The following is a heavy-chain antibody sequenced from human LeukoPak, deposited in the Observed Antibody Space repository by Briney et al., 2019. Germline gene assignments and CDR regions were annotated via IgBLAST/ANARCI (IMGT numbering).Heavy chain of an antibody. CDR3: ASFRWAIGFEN. CDR2: ISHSGIT. V-gene: IGHV4-34*01. J-gene: IGHJ4*02. D-gene: IGHD3-22*01. CDR1: GGSFSDYY. Sequence: PSETLSLTCAVYGGSFSDYYWSCIRQPPGKGLEWIGEISHSGITKYNPSLKSRVTISVDTYKNQISLKLNSVTAADTAVYYCASFRWAIGFENWGQGTLVTVSS.